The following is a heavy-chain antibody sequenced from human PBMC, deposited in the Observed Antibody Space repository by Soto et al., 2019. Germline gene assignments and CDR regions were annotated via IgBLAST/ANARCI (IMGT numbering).Heavy chain of an antibody. V-gene: IGHV3-23*01. CDR1: GFTFSSCA. Sequence: EVQLLESGGGLVQPGGSLRLSCAASGFTFSSCAMSWVRQAPGKGLEWVSGITNSGGTTYYADSVKGRFPISRENSKNPLYLQVNSLRAEDSAVSYCGRDYPQPAAPVPRSFFDDCGQGTLVTVSS. CDR3: GRDYPQPAAPVPRSFFDD. J-gene: IGHJ4*02. D-gene: IGHD2-2*01. CDR2: ITNSGGTT.